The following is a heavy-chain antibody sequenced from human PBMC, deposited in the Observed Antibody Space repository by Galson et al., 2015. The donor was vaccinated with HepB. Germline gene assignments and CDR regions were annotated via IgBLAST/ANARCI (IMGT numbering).Heavy chain of an antibody. Sequence: CLRLSCAVSGFTFSSYAMSWVRQAPGKGLEWLSSVTSSGYSTYYTDSVKGRFTISRDNSKNTLYLQMNSLRAEDTAVYYCAKHDYGDYAGPMPTDDAFDVWGQGTMVTVSS. V-gene: IGHV3-23*01. CDR2: VTSSGYST. CDR1: GFTFSSYA. J-gene: IGHJ3*01. CDR3: AKHDYGDYAGPMPTDDAFDV. D-gene: IGHD4-17*01.